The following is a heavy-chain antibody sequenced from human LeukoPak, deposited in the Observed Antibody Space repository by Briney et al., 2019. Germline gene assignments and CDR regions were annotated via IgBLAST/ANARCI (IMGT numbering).Heavy chain of an antibody. J-gene: IGHJ5*02. CDR3: ARDRKGATDWFDP. D-gene: IGHD1-26*01. CDR2: IYYRGST. V-gene: IGHV4-30-4*08. Sequence: SPSLSLICTVSGGSISSGYYCCSWLREPPGKGLEWYRYIYYRGSTYYNPSLKSRVTISVDTSKNQFSLKLSSVTAADTAVYYCARDRKGATDWFDPWGQGTLVTVSS. CDR1: GGSISSGYYC.